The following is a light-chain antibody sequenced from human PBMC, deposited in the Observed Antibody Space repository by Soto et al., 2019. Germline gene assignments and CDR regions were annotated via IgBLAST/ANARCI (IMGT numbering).Light chain of an antibody. V-gene: IGLV2-8*01. CDR2: EVS. CDR1: SSDVGGYNY. Sequence: QSALTQPPSSSGSPGQSVTISCTGTSSDVGGYNYVSWYQQHPGKAPKLMIYEVSKRPSGVPDRFSGSKSGNTASLTVSGLQAEDEADYYCSSYAGRNNWAVFGGGTKLTVL. CDR3: SSYAGRNNWAV. J-gene: IGLJ2*01.